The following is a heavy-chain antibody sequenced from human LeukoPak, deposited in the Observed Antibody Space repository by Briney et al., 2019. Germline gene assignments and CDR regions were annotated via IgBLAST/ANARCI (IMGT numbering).Heavy chain of an antibody. CDR3: VREATRSDWLPYGLDV. D-gene: IGHD2-21*02. CDR2: LYTGDTT. Sequence: PGGSLRLSCAASGFSVSNNYMGWVRQAPGKGLDWVSVLYTGDTTYYADSVKGRFTISRDQSKNTLFLQVDSLRVEDTAVYFCVREATRSDWLPYGLDVWGQGTTVTVSS. CDR1: GFSVSNNY. J-gene: IGHJ6*02. V-gene: IGHV3-53*01.